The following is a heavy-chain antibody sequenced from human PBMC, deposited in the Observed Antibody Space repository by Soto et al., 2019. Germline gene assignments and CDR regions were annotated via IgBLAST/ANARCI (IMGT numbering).Heavy chain of an antibody. CDR3: VRDPGTNLRSG. CDR1: GGTFSSYR. V-gene: IGHV1-69*01. J-gene: IGHJ4*02. D-gene: IGHD1-1*01. CDR2: IVPIRRAA. Sequence: QVQLVQSGAEVKKTGSSVRVSCKASGGTFSSYRLNWLRQAPGHGLEWVGGIVPIRRAAEYAQGFQGRVTIPADETTRALYRDLRSLTAKAKAVYYGVRDPGTNLRSGWGQGTLDTVS.